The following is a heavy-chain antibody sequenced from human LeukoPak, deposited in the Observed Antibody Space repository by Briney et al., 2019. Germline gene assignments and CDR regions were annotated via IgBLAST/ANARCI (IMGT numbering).Heavy chain of an antibody. D-gene: IGHD1-26*01. CDR3: AREIVGATVTGYDY. CDR2: INHSGST. Sequence: SETLSLTCAVYGGSFSGYYWSWIRQPPGKGLEWIGEINHSGSTNYNPSLKSRVTISVDTSKNQFSLKLSSVTAADTAVYYCAREIVGATVTGYDYWGQGTLVTVSS. J-gene: IGHJ4*02. V-gene: IGHV4-34*01. CDR1: GGSFSGYY.